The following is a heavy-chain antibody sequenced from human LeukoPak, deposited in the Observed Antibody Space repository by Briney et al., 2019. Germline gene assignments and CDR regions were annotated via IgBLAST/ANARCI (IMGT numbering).Heavy chain of an antibody. D-gene: IGHD6-13*01. CDR2: IYPGDSDT. CDR3: ASFDSSSWQNFDY. J-gene: IGHJ4*02. CDR1: GYSFTSYW. Sequence: PGESLKISCKGSGYSFTSYWIGWVRQMPGKGLEWMGIIYPGDSDTRYSPSFQGQVTISADKSISTAYLQWSSLKASDAAMYYCASFDSSSWQNFDYWGQGTLVTVSS. V-gene: IGHV5-51*01.